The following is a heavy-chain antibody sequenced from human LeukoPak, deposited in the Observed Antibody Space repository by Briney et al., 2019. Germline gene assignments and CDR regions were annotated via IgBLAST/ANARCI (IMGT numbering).Heavy chain of an antibody. CDR3: ARDSSLFRSEGAFDI. J-gene: IGHJ3*02. Sequence: GGSLRLSCAAFGFTFSSYSMNWVRQAPGKGLEWISYISSSSSSIYYADSVKGRFTISRDNVKNSLYLQMNSLRAEDTAVYYCARDSSLFRSEGAFDIWGQGTMVTVSS. CDR1: GFTFSSYS. V-gene: IGHV3-48*01. CDR2: ISSSSSSI. D-gene: IGHD3-3*01.